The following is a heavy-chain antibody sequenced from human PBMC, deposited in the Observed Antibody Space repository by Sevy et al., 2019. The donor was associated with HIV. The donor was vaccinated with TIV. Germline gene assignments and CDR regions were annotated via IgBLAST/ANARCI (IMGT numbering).Heavy chain of an antibody. CDR1: GFTFSSYA. J-gene: IGHJ4*02. CDR3: AKDSSTGTHGGY. Sequence: GGSLRLSCAASGFTFSSYAMSWVRQAPGKGLEWVSAISGSGGSTYYADSVKGRFTISRDNSKNTLYLQMNSLIAEDTAVYYGAKDSSTGTHGGYWGQGTLVTVSS. V-gene: IGHV3-23*01. D-gene: IGHD1-1*01. CDR2: ISGSGGST.